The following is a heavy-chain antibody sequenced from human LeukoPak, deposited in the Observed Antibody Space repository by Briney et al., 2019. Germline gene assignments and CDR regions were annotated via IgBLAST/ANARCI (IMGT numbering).Heavy chain of an antibody. D-gene: IGHD2-2*01. CDR3: AKDLPAAYFDY. V-gene: IGHV3-30*18. CDR1: GFTFSSYG. J-gene: IGHJ4*02. Sequence: GRSLRLSCAASGFTFSSYGMHWVRQAPGKGLEWVAVISYDGSNKYYADSVKGRFTISRDNSRTTVYLQMNSLRAEDTAVYHCAKDLPAAYFDYWGQGTLVTVSS. CDR2: ISYDGSNK.